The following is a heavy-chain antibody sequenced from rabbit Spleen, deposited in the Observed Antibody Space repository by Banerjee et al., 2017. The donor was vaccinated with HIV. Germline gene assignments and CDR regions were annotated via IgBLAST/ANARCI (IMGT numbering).Heavy chain of an antibody. D-gene: IGHD4-1*01. CDR1: GFSFSSSYW. V-gene: IGHV1S45*01. J-gene: IGHJ6*01. CDR2: IYGGSSDMT. Sequence: QEQLKETGGGLVKPGGTLTLSCKASGFSFSSSYWICWVRQAPGKGLEWIACIYGGSSDMTYYASWAKGRFTISKTSSTTVTLRMTSLTAADRATYFCARDLTGVIGWNFGWWGPGTLVTVS. CDR3: ARDLTGVIGWNFGW.